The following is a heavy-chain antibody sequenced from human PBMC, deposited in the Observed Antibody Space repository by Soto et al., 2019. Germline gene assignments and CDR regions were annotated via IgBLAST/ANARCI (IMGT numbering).Heavy chain of an antibody. CDR2: VYPADSDT. J-gene: IGHJ4*02. D-gene: IGHD2-15*01. V-gene: IGHV5-51*03. CDR3: ARLDCSRCSIDH. CDR1: GFIFTDYW. Sequence: EVQLVQSGTEVKKPGESLKISCKGSGFIFTDYWIAWVRQVPGKGLEWMGIVYPADSDTRHSPSFQGHVTISGDKSIATAYLQWSSLKASDTAMYYCARLDCSRCSIDHWGQGTLVTVSS.